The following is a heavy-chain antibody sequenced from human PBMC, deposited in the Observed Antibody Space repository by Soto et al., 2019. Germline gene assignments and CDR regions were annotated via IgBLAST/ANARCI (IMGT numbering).Heavy chain of an antibody. J-gene: IGHJ6*02. Sequence: SETLSLTCAVYGGSFSGYYWSWIRQPPGKGLEWIGEINHSGSTNYNPSLKSRVTVSVDTSKNQFSLKLSSVTAADTAVYYCARGRRGYYYYYGMDVWGQGTTVTVSS. CDR3: ARGRRGYYYYYGMDV. CDR2: INHSGST. V-gene: IGHV4-34*01. CDR1: GGSFSGYY.